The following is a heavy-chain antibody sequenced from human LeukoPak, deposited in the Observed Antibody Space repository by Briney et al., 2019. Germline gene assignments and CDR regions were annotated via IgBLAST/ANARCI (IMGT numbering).Heavy chain of an antibody. CDR1: GFTFSSYW. CDR3: ARDLCWGCFDD. J-gene: IGHJ4*02. Sequence: GGSLRLSCAVSGFTFSSYWMSWVRQAPGKGLEWVSAITSSGGSTYYGDSVKGRFTISRDNSRNTLYLQMNSLRVDDTAVYYCARDLCWGCFDDWGQGNLVTVSS. V-gene: IGHV3-23*01. D-gene: IGHD3-10*02. CDR2: ITSSGGST.